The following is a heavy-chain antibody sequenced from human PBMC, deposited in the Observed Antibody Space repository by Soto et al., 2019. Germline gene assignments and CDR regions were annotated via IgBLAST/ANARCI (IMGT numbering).Heavy chain of an antibody. CDR1: GFTFSSYG. CDR2: IWYDGSNK. Sequence: GGSLRLSCAASGFTFSSYGMHWVRQAPGKGLEWVAVIWYDGSNKYYADSVKGRFTISRDNSKNTLYLQMNSLRAEDTAVYYCARAPPPAGVYYYYGMEVWGQGTTVTVSS. V-gene: IGHV3-33*01. CDR3: ARAPPPAGVYYYYGMEV. J-gene: IGHJ6*02.